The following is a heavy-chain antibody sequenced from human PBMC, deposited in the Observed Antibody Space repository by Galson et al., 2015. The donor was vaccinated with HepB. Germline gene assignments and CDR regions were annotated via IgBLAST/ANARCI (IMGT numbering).Heavy chain of an antibody. J-gene: IGHJ6*02. V-gene: IGHV3-23*01. CDR2: ISGSGGST. CDR1: GFTFSSYA. CDR3: AKDQEYCSGGSCYEYYYYYGMDV. D-gene: IGHD2-15*01. Sequence: SLRLSCAASGFTFSSYAMSWVRQAPGKGLEWVSAISGSGGSTYYADSVKGRLTISRDNSKNTLYLQMNSLRAEDTAVYYCAKDQEYCSGGSCYEYYYYYGMDVWGQGTTVTVSS.